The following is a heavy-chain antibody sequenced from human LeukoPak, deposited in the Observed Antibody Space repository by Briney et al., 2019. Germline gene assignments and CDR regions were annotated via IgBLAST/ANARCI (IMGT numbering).Heavy chain of an antibody. V-gene: IGHV3-21*01. CDR3: AGGGPYYDFWSGYYYYFDY. CDR1: GFTFSSYS. Sequence: AGGSLRLSCAASGFTFSSYSMNWVRQAPGKGLEWVSSISSSSSYIYYADSVKGRFTISRDNAKNSLYLQMNSLRAEDTAVYYCAGGGPYYDFWSGYYYYFDYWGQGTLVTVSS. D-gene: IGHD3-3*01. J-gene: IGHJ4*02. CDR2: ISSSSSYI.